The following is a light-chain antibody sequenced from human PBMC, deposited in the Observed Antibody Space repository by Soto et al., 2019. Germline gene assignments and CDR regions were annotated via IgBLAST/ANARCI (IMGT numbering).Light chain of an antibody. Sequence: DIQMTQSPSSLSASVGDRVAITCQASQDISQFLHWYQQKPGKAPRLLIYDASNLETGVPSRFSGSGSGTDFTFTISSLQPEDIATYYCQQYENLPLTFGGGTKVEIK. CDR3: QQYENLPLT. V-gene: IGKV1-33*01. CDR2: DAS. CDR1: QDISQF. J-gene: IGKJ4*01.